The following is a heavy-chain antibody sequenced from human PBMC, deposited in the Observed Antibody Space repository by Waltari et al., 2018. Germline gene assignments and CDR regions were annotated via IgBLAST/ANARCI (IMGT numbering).Heavy chain of an antibody. CDR3: ARAPPYDILTGSLAD. CDR2: INPNSGGT. D-gene: IGHD3-9*01. V-gene: IGHV1-2*02. Sequence: QVQLVQSGAEVKKPGASVKVSCKASGYTFTGYYMHWVRQAPGQGLEWMGWINPNSGGTNYAQKFQGRVTMTRETSISTAYMGLGRLRSDDTAVYYCARAPPYDILTGSLADWGQGTLVTVSS. CDR1: GYTFTGYY. J-gene: IGHJ4*02.